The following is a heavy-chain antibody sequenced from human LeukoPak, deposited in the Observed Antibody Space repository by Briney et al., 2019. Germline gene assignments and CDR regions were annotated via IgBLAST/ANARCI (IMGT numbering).Heavy chain of an antibody. J-gene: IGHJ4*02. Sequence: GGSLRLSCAASGFTFSTYAMAWVRQAPGKGLEWVSGVTAGGATTFYADSVKGRFTISRDNSKNTLYLQMNSLRAEDTAVYYCAKRDYSDTSGYLPLFDCWGQRTLVTVSS. CDR2: VTAGGATT. V-gene: IGHV3-23*01. CDR1: GFTFSTYA. CDR3: AKRDYSDTSGYLPLFDC. D-gene: IGHD3-22*01.